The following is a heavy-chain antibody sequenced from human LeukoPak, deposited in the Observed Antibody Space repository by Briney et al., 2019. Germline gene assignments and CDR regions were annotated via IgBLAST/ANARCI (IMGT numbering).Heavy chain of an antibody. CDR2: IYASGST. J-gene: IGHJ2*01. D-gene: IGHD2-15*01. V-gene: IGHV4-61*02. CDR1: GGSISNLNYY. CDR3: ARNEEGSGVPAYFDL. Sequence: SETLSLTCTVSGGSISNLNYYWSWIRQPAGKGLEWIGRIYASGSTNYNPSLKSRVTISVDTSKNQFSLKLSSVTAADTAVYYCARNEEGSGVPAYFDLWGRGTLVTVSS.